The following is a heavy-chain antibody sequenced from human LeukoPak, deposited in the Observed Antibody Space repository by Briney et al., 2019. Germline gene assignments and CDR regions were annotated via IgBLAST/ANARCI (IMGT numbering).Heavy chain of an antibody. CDR1: GFTFNNAW. J-gene: IGHJ4*02. CDR2: IKSKTDGGTT. V-gene: IGHV3-15*01. CDR3: TTETLVRGISVDH. D-gene: IGHD3-10*01. Sequence: GGSLRLSCAASGFTFNNAWMSWVGQAPGKGLEWVGRIKSKTDGGTTDYGTPVKGRFTISRDDSKNTLYLQMNSLKTEDTAVYYCTTETLVRGISVDHWGQGTLVSVSS.